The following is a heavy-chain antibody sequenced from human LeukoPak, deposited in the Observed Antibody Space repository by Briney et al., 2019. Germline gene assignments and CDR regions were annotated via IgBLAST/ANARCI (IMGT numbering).Heavy chain of an antibody. CDR3: ASQGYYLIAVRWGPYDY. D-gene: IGHD2/OR15-2a*01. J-gene: IGHJ4*02. CDR2: IIPIFGTA. Sequence: SVKVSCKASGGTFSSYAISWVRQAPGQGLEWMGRIIPIFGTANYAQKFQGRVTITTDESTSTAYMELSSLRSEDTAVYYCASQGYYLIAVRWGPYDYWGQGTLVTVSS. V-gene: IGHV1-69*05. CDR1: GGTFSSYA.